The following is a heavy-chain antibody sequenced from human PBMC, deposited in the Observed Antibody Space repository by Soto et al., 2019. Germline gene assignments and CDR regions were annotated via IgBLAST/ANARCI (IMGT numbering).Heavy chain of an antibody. D-gene: IGHD3-10*01. CDR3: ARVGNYGSGTFDI. CDR1: GGSISSYY. V-gene: IGHV4-59*01. Sequence: SETLSLTCTVSGGSISSYYWSWIRQPPGKGLEWIGYIYYSGSTNYNPSLKSRVTISVDTSKNQFSLKLSSVTAADTAVYYCARVGNYGSGTFDIWGQGTMVTVSS. J-gene: IGHJ3*02. CDR2: IYYSGST.